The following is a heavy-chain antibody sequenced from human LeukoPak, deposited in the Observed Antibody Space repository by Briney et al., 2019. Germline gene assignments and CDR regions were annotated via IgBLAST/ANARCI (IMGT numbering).Heavy chain of an antibody. CDR1: GGSFSGYY. Sequence: SETLSLTSAVYGGSFSGYYWSWIRQPPGKGLEWIGEIYHSGSTNYNPSLKSRVTISVDKSKNQFSLKLSSVTAADTAVYYCARVRHSSGWYRPWGQGTLVTVSS. CDR2: IYHSGST. J-gene: IGHJ5*02. CDR3: ARVRHSSGWYRP. D-gene: IGHD6-19*01. V-gene: IGHV4-34*01.